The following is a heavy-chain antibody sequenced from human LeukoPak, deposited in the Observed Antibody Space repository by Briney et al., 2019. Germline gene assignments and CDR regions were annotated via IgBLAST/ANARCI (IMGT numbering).Heavy chain of an antibody. CDR2: FSGSGGST. CDR1: GFTFSSYA. CDR3: AKDRSGGDPSYDY. J-gene: IGHJ4*02. D-gene: IGHD2-21*02. Sequence: GGSLRLSCAASGFTFSSYAMSWVRQAPGKGLECISGFSGSGGSTYYADSVKGRFTISRDNSKNTLYLQMNSLRAEDTAVYYCAKDRSGGDPSYDYWGQGTLVTVSS. V-gene: IGHV3-23*01.